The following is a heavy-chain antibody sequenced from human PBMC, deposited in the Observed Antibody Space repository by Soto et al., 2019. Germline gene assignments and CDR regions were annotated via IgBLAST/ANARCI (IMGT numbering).Heavy chain of an antibody. V-gene: IGHV3-73*01. D-gene: IGHD2-2*01. CDR3: TRRGWDQLLKHEGNNWFDP. J-gene: IGHJ5*02. CDR2: IRSKANSYAT. Sequence: GGSLRLSCAASGFTFSGSAMHWVRQASGKGLEWVGRIRSKANSYATAYAASVKGRFTISRDDSKNTAYLQMNSLKTEDTAVYYCTRRGWDQLLKHEGNNWFDPWGQGTLVTVSS. CDR1: GFTFSGSA.